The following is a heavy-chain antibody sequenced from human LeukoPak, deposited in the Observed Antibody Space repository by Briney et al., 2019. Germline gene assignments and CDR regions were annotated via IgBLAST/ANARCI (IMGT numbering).Heavy chain of an antibody. Sequence: GESLKISCKGSGYSFTNYWIGWVRQMQGKGLEGMGIIDPGNSDTRYSPSFQGQFTFSADKSISHAYLPWSSLKASDTALNYCSTLPSRGSSWYFDYWGQGTLVTVSS. CDR1: GYSFTNYW. CDR2: IDPGNSDT. V-gene: IGHV5-51*01. J-gene: IGHJ4*02. D-gene: IGHD6-13*01. CDR3: STLPSRGSSWYFDY.